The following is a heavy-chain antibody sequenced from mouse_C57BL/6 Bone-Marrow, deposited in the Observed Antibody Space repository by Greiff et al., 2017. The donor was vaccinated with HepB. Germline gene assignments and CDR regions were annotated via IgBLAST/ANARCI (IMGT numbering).Heavy chain of an antibody. Sequence: EVKLMESGGGLVKPGGSLKLSCAASGFTFSDYGMHWVRQAPEKGLEWVAYISSGSSTIYYADTVKGRFTISRDNAKNTLFLQMTSLRSEDTAMYYCARRLRRGYFDVWGTGTTVTVSS. CDR1: GFTFSDYG. CDR2: ISSGSSTI. D-gene: IGHD1-2*01. CDR3: ARRLRRGYFDV. V-gene: IGHV5-17*01. J-gene: IGHJ1*03.